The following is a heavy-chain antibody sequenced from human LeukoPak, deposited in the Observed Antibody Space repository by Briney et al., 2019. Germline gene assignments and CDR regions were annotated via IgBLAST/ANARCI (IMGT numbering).Heavy chain of an antibody. D-gene: IGHD6-19*01. CDR2: INSDGSTT. CDR3: ARSIAVAGALDY. V-gene: IGHV3-74*01. Sequence: GGSLRLSCAASGFTLSTYWRHWVRQAPGKGLVWVSRINSDGSTTNYADSVKGRFTISRDNAKNTLYLQMNSLRAEDTAVYYCARSIAVAGALDYWGQGTLVTVSS. J-gene: IGHJ4*02. CDR1: GFTLSTYW.